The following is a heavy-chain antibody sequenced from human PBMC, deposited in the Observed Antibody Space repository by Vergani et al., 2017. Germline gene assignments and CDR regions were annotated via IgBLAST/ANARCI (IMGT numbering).Heavy chain of an antibody. Sequence: QVQLVQSGAEVKKPGASVKASCKASGYTLTSYYVHCVRQAPGQGLEWMGIINPSGGTTSYAQKFQGRVTMTRDTSTSTVYMELSSLRSEDTAVYYCARVGSYCSSTSCYDYWGQGTLVTVSS. V-gene: IGHV1-46*03. CDR3: ARVGSYCSSTSCYDY. CDR1: GYTLTSYY. J-gene: IGHJ4*02. CDR2: INPSGGTT. D-gene: IGHD2-2*01.